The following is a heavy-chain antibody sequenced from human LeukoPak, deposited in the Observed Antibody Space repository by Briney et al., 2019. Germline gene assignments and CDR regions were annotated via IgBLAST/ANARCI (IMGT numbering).Heavy chain of an antibody. CDR1: GFTLSNYA. Sequence: GGSLRLSCAASGFTLSNYAMSCVRQAPGKGLEWVSTIRGSGGNTYYADSVKGRFTTSRDTSKNTLDLQMNSLRAEDAALYYCARYCSGTCYSGFEYWGQGTLVTVSS. V-gene: IGHV3-23*01. D-gene: IGHD2-2*01. CDR2: IRGSGGNT. CDR3: ARYCSGTCYSGFEY. J-gene: IGHJ4*02.